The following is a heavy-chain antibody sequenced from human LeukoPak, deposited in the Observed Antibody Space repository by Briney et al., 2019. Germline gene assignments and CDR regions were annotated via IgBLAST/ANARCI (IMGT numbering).Heavy chain of an antibody. CDR1: GGSISSSSYY. CDR3: ARCTSTTCYNFDY. Sequence: NTSETLSLTCTVSGGSISSSSYYWGWIRQPPGKGLEWIGSIYYSGSTYYNPSLKSRVTISVDTSKNQFSLKLSSVTAADTAVYYCARCTSTTCYNFDYWGQGTLVTVSS. V-gene: IGHV4-39*01. J-gene: IGHJ4*02. D-gene: IGHD2/OR15-2a*01. CDR2: IYYSGST.